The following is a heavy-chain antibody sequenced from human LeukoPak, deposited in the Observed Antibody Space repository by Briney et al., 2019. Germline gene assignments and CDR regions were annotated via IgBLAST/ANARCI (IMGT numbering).Heavy chain of an antibody. V-gene: IGHV1-2*02. Sequence: ASVKVSCKASGYTFTGYYIHWVRQAPGQGLEWMGWINPNSGGTNYAQKFQGRVTMTRDTSISTAYMDLSRLRSDDTAVYYCARSGRGYSYGTPFDYWGQGTLVTVSS. D-gene: IGHD5-18*01. CDR2: INPNSGGT. CDR3: ARSGRGYSYGTPFDY. J-gene: IGHJ4*02. CDR1: GYTFTGYY.